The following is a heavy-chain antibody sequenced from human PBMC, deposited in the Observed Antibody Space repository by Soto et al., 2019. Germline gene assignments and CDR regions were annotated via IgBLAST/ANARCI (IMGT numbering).Heavy chain of an antibody. CDR1: GGSFRGYY. V-gene: IGHV4-34*01. Sequence: PAETLSLTCTVSGGSFRGYYMGWVRQPPGKGLEWIGEINHSGSFNYHPSIKSRVTISVATSKNQFSLTVNSVTPAETAVYYCARGEITLLGGMDVWGQGTTVTVSS. CDR2: INHSGSF. J-gene: IGHJ6*02. D-gene: IGHD3-10*01. CDR3: ARGEITLLGGMDV.